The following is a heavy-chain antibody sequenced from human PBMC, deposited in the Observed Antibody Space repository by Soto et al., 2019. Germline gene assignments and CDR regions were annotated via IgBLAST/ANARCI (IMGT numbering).Heavy chain of an antibody. CDR3: ARDRSNSPDYFDH. D-gene: IGHD6-6*01. CDR2: IYYSGRT. V-gene: IGHV4-30-4*01. CDR1: GGSISSDYYY. J-gene: IGHJ4*02. Sequence: QVQLRESGPGLVKPSQTLSLTCTVSGGSISSDYYYWSWIRQPPGKGLEWIGYIYYSGRTDYNPSLKSRVIIAIDTSKNQFSLNLNSVSAADTAVYYCARDRSNSPDYFDHWGQGTLVTVSS.